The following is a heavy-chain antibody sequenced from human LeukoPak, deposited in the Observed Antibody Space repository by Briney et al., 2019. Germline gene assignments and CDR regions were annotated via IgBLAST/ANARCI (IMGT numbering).Heavy chain of an antibody. Sequence: PSETLSLTCAVYGGSFSGYYWSWIRQPPGKGLEWIGEINQSGSTNSNPSLKSRVTISVDTSKNQFSLKLSSVTAADAAVYYCARRLRRWFGPWGQGTLVTVSS. J-gene: IGHJ5*02. CDR3: ARRLRRWFGP. V-gene: IGHV4-34*01. D-gene: IGHD2-21*01. CDR1: GGSFSGYY. CDR2: INQSGST.